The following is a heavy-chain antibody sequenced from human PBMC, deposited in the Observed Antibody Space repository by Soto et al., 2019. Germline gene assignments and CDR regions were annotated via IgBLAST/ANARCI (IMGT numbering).Heavy chain of an antibody. Sequence: ASVKVSCKASGYTFITYDIHWVRQATGQGLEWMGWMNPSNGNAGYAQKFQGRVTMTRNTSISTAYMDLSSMRSEDTAVYFCARRKERSGPHYFDSWGQGTLVTVSS. CDR2: MNPSNGNA. CDR3: ARRKERSGPHYFDS. V-gene: IGHV1-8*01. CDR1: GYTFITYD. J-gene: IGHJ4*02. D-gene: IGHD6-25*01.